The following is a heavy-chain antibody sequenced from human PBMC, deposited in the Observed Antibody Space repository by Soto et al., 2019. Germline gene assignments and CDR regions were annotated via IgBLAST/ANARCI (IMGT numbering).Heavy chain of an antibody. D-gene: IGHD2-15*01. CDR3: SKDRRCGRAVLDS. V-gene: IGHV3-30*18. Sequence: GGSLRLSCAASGFSFSNYGMHWVRQAPGKGLEWVAVISYDGSSKYHADSVKGRFTISRDNSKNTLHLQMNSLRAEDTAVYSCSKDRRCGRAVLDSWGQGTPVTVSS. J-gene: IGHJ4*02. CDR2: ISYDGSSK. CDR1: GFSFSNYG.